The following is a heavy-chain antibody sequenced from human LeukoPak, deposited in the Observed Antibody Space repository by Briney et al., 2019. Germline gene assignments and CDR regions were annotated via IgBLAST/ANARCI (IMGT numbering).Heavy chain of an antibody. D-gene: IGHD4-17*01. Sequence: GGSLRLSCAASGFTFSSYRMNWVRQAPGKGLEWVSSISDSSSYIYHADSVKGRFTISRDNAKNSVYLQMNSLRAEDTAVYYCVKSTRVTTAYYYYGMDVWGQGTTVTVSS. J-gene: IGHJ6*02. CDR3: VKSTRVTTAYYYYGMDV. CDR2: ISDSSSYI. V-gene: IGHV3-21*01. CDR1: GFTFSSYR.